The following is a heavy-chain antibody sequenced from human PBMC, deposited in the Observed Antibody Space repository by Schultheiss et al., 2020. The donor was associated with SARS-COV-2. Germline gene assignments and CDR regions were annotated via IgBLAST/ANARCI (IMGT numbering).Heavy chain of an antibody. V-gene: IGHV3-30*04. CDR1: GFTFSSYA. J-gene: IGHJ6*03. CDR3: ARNPYDFWSGYYTSPYYYYYSTGV. CDR2: ISYDGSNK. Sequence: GGSLRLSCAASGFTFSSYAMHWVRQAPGKGLEWVAVISYDGSNKYYADSVKGRFTISRDNSKNTLYLQMNSPRAEDTAVYYCARNPYDFWSGYYTSPYYYYYSTGVLGKGTTVTVSS. D-gene: IGHD3-3*01.